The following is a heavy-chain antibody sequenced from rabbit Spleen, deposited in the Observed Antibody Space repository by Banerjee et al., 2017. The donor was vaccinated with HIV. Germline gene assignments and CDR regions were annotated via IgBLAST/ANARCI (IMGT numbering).Heavy chain of an antibody. CDR3: ARGGGL. Sequence: QLVESGGDLVKPGASLTLTCTASGFSLSGNDMCWVRQAPGKGLEWIGYIDPVFGSAYYASWVNGRFSISRENTQNTVSLQLNSLTAADTATYFCARGGGLWGPGTLVTVS. CDR1: GFSLSGND. CDR2: IDPVFGSA. V-gene: IGHV1S7*01. J-gene: IGHJ4*01.